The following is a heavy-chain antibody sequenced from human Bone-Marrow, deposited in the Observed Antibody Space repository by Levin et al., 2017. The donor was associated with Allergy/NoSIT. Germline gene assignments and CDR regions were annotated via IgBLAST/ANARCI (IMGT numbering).Heavy chain of an antibody. Sequence: SGPTLVKPTQTLTLTCTFSGFSLSTSGVGVGWIRQPPGKALEWLALIYWDDDKRYSPSLKSRLTITKDTSKNQVVLTMTNMDPVDTATYYCAHRPPGYSSSFTHFDYWGQGTLVTVSS. CDR3: AHRPPGYSSSFTHFDY. D-gene: IGHD6-6*01. J-gene: IGHJ4*02. CDR2: IYWDDDK. CDR1: GFSLSTSGVG. V-gene: IGHV2-5*02.